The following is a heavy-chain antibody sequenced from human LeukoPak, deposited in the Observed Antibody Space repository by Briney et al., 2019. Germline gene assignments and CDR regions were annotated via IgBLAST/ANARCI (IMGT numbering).Heavy chain of an antibody. D-gene: IGHD4-17*01. J-gene: IGHJ4*02. CDR1: GGSFSGYY. CDR2: INHSGST. Sequence: SETLSLTCAVYGGSFSGYYWSWIRQPPGKGLEWIGEINHSGSTNYNPSLKGRVTISVDTSKNQFSLKLSSVTAADTAVYYCARLAVTTDYWGQGTLVTVSS. V-gene: IGHV4-34*01. CDR3: ARLAVTTDY.